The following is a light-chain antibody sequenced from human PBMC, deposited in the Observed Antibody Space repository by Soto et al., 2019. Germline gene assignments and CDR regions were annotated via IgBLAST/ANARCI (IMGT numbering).Light chain of an antibody. Sequence: QSALTQPASVSGSPGQSITISCTGTSSDVGGYNYVSWYQQHPGKAPKLMIYDVSNRPSGVSNRFSGSKSANTASLIISGLQAEDEADYYCSSYTSISTTVVFGGGTKLTVL. CDR3: SSYTSISTTVV. CDR1: SSDVGGYNY. CDR2: DVS. V-gene: IGLV2-14*01. J-gene: IGLJ2*01.